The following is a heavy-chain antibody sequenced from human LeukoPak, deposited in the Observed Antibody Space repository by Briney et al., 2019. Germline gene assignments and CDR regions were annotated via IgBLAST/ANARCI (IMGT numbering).Heavy chain of an antibody. CDR2: IIPIFGTA. CDR3: AKEVFGSSAFGY. V-gene: IGHV1-69*01. Sequence: SVKVSCKASGGTFSSYAISWVRQAPGQGLEWMGGIIPIFGTANYAQKFQGRVTITADESTSTAYMELSSLRSEDTAVYYCAKEVFGSSAFGYWGQGTLVTVSS. D-gene: IGHD6-19*01. J-gene: IGHJ4*02. CDR1: GGTFSSYA.